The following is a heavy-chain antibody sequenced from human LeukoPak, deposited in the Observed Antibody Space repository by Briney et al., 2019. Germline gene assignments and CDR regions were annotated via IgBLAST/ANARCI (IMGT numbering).Heavy chain of an antibody. J-gene: IGHJ3*02. V-gene: IGHV4-31*03. CDR1: GSSIGSGGYY. CDR2: IYYSGST. Sequence: SQTLSLTCTVSGSSIGSGGYYWSWIRQHPGKGLEWIGYIYYSGSTYYNPSLKSRVTISVDTSKNQFSLKLSSVTAADTAVYYCAREPQLELGRDAFDIWGQGTMVTVSS. D-gene: IGHD1-1*01. CDR3: AREPQLELGRDAFDI.